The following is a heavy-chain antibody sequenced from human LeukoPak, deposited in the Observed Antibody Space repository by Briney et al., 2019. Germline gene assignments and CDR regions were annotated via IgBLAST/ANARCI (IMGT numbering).Heavy chain of an antibody. Sequence: GGSLRLSRAASGFTFSSYSMNWVRQAPGKGLEWVSSISSSSSYIYYADSVKGRFTISRDNAKNSLYLQMNSLRAEDTAVYYCARGSYYYDSGGYYPGYWGQGTLVTVSS. CDR3: ARGSYYYDSGGYYPGY. V-gene: IGHV3-21*01. CDR1: GFTFSSYS. J-gene: IGHJ4*02. CDR2: ISSSSSYI. D-gene: IGHD3-22*01.